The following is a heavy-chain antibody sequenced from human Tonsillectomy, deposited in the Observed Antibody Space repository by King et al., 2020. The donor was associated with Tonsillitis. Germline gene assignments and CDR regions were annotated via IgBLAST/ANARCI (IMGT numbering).Heavy chain of an antibody. CDR2: IREKSYGGTA. D-gene: IGHD6-13*01. CDR1: GFTFADND. J-gene: IGHJ4*02. V-gene: IGHV3-49*03. CDR3: AREGYSKSWVY. Sequence: VQLVESGGGLVQPGRSLTLSCRASGFTFADNDMGWFRQAPGKGLEWVGFIREKSYGGTAEYAASVKGRFVISRDDSEDIAYLHMDSLKTDDTAVYYCAREGYSKSWVYWGQGSLVIVSS.